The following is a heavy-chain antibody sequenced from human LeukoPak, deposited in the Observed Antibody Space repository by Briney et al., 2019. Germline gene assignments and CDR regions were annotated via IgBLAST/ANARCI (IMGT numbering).Heavy chain of an antibody. CDR3: ARDSEGNRGRSFDY. J-gene: IGHJ4*02. D-gene: IGHD3-10*01. Sequence: SETLSLTCIVSGGSISSYYWSWIRQPAGKGLEWIGRLYSSGDTNYNPSLKSRVTMSVDTSKNQFSLKLSSVTAADTAVYYCARDSEGNRGRSFDYWGQGTLVTVSS. CDR1: GGSISSYY. CDR2: LYSSGDT. V-gene: IGHV4-4*07.